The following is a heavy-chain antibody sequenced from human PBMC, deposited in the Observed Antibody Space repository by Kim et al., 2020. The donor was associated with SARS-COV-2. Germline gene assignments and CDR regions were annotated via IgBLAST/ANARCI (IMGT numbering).Heavy chain of an antibody. D-gene: IGHD2-8*02. Sequence: ASVKVSCKASGYTFTSYGISWVRQAPGQGLEWMGWISAYNGNTNYAQKLQGRVTMTTDTSTSTAYMELRSLRSDDTAVYYCLVARGSPYYYYGMDVWGQGTTVTVSS. CDR2: ISAYNGNT. J-gene: IGHJ6*02. V-gene: IGHV1-18*01. CDR3: LVARGSPYYYYGMDV. CDR1: GYTFTSYG.